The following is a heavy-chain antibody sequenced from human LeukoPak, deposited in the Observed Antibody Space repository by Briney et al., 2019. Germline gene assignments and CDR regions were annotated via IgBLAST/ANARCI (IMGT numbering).Heavy chain of an antibody. Sequence: ASVKVSCKASGGTFSSYAISWVRQAPGQGLEWMGGIIPIFGTANYAQKFQGRVTMTRDTSTSTVYMELSSLRSEDTAVYYCARARGIAANDRVYDYWGQGTLVTVSS. CDR2: IIPIFGTA. D-gene: IGHD6-13*01. CDR3: ARARGIAANDRVYDY. J-gene: IGHJ4*02. V-gene: IGHV1-69*05. CDR1: GGTFSSYA.